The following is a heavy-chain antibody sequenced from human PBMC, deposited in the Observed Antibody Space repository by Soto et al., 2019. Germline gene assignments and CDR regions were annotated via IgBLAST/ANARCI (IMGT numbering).Heavy chain of an antibody. CDR1: GGTFSSYT. CDR3: ARDRAVAGTFDF. D-gene: IGHD6-19*01. V-gene: IGHV1-69*08. Sequence: QVQLVQSGAEVKKTGSSVKVSCKASGGTFSSYTISWVRQAPGQGLEWMGRIIPILGIANYAQKFQGRVTITADKSTSTAYMELSSLRSEDTAVYYCARDRAVAGTFDFWGQGTLVTVSS. CDR2: IIPILGIA. J-gene: IGHJ4*02.